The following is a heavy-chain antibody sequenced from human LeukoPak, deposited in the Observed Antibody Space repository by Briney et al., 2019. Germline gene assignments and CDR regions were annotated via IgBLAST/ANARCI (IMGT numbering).Heavy chain of an antibody. CDR1: GYTFTGYY. CDR3: ARSPAVDAADTLDY. D-gene: IGHD2-15*01. J-gene: IGHJ4*02. CDR2: ISPYNGNT. Sequence: ASVKVSCKASGYTFTGYYMHWVRQAPGQGLEWMGWISPYNGNTKYAHKLQGSLTMATDTPTSTAYMDLRSLISDDTAVYYCARSPAVDAADTLDYWGQGTLVTVPS. V-gene: IGHV1-18*04.